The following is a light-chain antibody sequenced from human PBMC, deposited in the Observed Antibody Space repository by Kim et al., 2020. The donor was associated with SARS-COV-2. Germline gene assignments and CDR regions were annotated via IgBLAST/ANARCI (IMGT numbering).Light chain of an antibody. CDR1: HSVSSNQ. CDR2: GAS. V-gene: IGKV3-20*01. Sequence: NVLTQSPGTLSLSPGERATLSCRASHSVSSNQLAWYQQKPGQAPRLVIYGASSRATGIPDRFSGSGSGTDFTLTISRLEPEDFAVYYCQQYGNSPITFGQGTRLEIK. CDR3: QQYGNSPIT. J-gene: IGKJ5*01.